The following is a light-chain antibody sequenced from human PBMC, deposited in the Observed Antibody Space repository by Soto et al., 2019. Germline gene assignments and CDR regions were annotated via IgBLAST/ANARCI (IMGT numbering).Light chain of an antibody. J-gene: IGKJ1*01. Sequence: DVVMTQSPLSLPVTLGQPASISCRSSQSLVYRDGNTYLTWFQQRPGQSPRRLIYQVSTRDSGVPDRFSGSGSVTDFTLKISRVEAEDVGVYYCRQASHWPWTFGQGSNVEIK. CDR1: QSLVYRDGNTY. CDR2: QVS. V-gene: IGKV2-30*01. CDR3: RQASHWPWT.